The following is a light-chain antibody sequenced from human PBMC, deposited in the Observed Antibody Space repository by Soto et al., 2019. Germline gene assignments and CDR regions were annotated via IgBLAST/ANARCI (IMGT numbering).Light chain of an antibody. Sequence: DIQMTQSPSTLSASVGDRVTITCRASQSISSWLAWYQQKPGKAPTVLIYDASSLESGVPSRFSGSGSGTEFTLTISSLQPDDVATYYCQQYNSYSSFTFGQGTKLEIK. CDR2: DAS. V-gene: IGKV1-5*01. CDR3: QQYNSYSSFT. J-gene: IGKJ2*01. CDR1: QSISSW.